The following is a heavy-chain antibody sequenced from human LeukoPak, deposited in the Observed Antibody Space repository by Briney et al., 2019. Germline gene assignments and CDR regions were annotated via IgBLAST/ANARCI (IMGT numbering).Heavy chain of an antibody. J-gene: IGHJ3*02. CDR1: GYTFTSSD. CDR2: MNPNSGNT. D-gene: IGHD3-22*01. CDR3: ARDYSSGYYLADAFDI. Sequence: ASVKVSCKASGYTFTSSDFNWVRQATGQGLEWMGWMNPNSGNTGYAQKFQGRVTITADESTSTAYMELSSLRSEDTAVYYCARDYSSGYYLADAFDIWGQGTMVTVSS. V-gene: IGHV1-8*01.